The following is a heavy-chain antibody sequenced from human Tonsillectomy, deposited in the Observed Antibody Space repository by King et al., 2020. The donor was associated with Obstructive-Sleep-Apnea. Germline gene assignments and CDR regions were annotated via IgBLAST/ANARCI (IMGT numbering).Heavy chain of an antibody. J-gene: IGHJ6*02. V-gene: IGHV3-74*01. D-gene: IGHD2-2*01. CDR2: INSDGSTT. CDR1: GFTFSSYW. CDR3: ARDRDCRSTSCFFGMDV. Sequence: VQLVESGGGLVQPGGSLRLSCAASGFTFSSYWMHWVRQAPGKGLVWVSRINSDGSTTTYADSVKGRFTISRDNAKKTLHLQMSSLSAEDTAVYFCARDRDCRSTSCFFGMDVWGQGTTVTVSS.